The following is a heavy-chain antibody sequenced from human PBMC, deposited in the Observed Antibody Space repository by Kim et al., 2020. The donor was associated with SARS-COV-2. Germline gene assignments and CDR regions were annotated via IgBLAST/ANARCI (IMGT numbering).Heavy chain of an antibody. J-gene: IGHJ4*02. CDR3: ARDFDYYDSSGLGY. D-gene: IGHD3-22*01. V-gene: IGHV3-11*06. Sequence: AASVNGQFTISRDNAKNSLYRQMNSLRAEDTAVYYCARDFDYYDSSGLGYWGQGTLVTVSS.